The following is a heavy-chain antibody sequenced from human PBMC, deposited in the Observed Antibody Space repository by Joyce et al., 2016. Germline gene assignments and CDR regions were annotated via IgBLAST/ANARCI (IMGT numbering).Heavy chain of an antibody. D-gene: IGHD4-17*01. V-gene: IGHV3-23*01. CDR3: ATHPTTTGL. J-gene: IGHJ4*02. CDR2: IDGSGGAT. Sequence: QLLESGGGLVQPGGSLRLSCAASGFTFSSYAMSWVRQAPGKGLEWGSTIDGSGGATYYADSVKGRFTISRDNSKDTLYLEINSLRAEDTALYYCATHPTTTGLWGQGTLVTLSS. CDR1: GFTFSSYA.